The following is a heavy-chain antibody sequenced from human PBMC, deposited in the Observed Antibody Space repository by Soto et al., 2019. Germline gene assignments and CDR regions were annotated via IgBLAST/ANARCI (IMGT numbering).Heavy chain of an antibody. Sequence: ASVKVSCKASGYTFTSYDINWVRQATGQGLEWMGWMNPNSGNTGYAQKFQGRVTMTRNTSISTAYMELSSLRSEDTAVYYCARVELAAAAGDDAFDIWGQGTMVTVSS. J-gene: IGHJ3*02. CDR1: GYTFTSYD. D-gene: IGHD6-13*01. CDR2: MNPNSGNT. CDR3: ARVELAAAAGDDAFDI. V-gene: IGHV1-8*01.